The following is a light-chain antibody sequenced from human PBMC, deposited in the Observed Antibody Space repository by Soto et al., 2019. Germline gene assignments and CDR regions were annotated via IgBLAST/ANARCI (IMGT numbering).Light chain of an antibody. J-gene: IGKJ1*01. V-gene: IGKV1-5*03. CDR1: QSISSW. CDR2: KAS. Sequence: DIQMTQSPSTLAASVGDTVTITCRASQSISSWLAWYQQKPGKAPKLLIQKASSLESEVPSRFSGSRSGTEFTLTITSLQPDDFATYYCQQSRTFGQGTKVEIK. CDR3: QQSRT.